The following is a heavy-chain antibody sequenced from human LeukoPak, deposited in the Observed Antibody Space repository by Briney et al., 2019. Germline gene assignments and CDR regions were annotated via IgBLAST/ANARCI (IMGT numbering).Heavy chain of an antibody. V-gene: IGHV3-30*04. CDR2: ISYDGSNK. Sequence: GRSLRLSCAASGFTFSSYAMHWVRQAPGKGLEWVAVISYDGSNKYYADSAKGRFTISRDNSKNTLYLQMNSLRAEGTAVYYCARDLLMVRGVIMGGMGPFDIWGQGTMVTVSS. CDR3: ARDLLMVRGVIMGGMGPFDI. CDR1: GFTFSSYA. D-gene: IGHD3-10*01. J-gene: IGHJ3*02.